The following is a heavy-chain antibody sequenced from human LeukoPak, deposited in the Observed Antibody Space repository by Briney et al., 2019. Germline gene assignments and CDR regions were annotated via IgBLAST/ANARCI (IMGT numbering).Heavy chain of an antibody. J-gene: IGHJ4*02. CDR1: GYSISSGYY. CDR3: ARTPRGEFSDY. D-gene: IGHD3-16*01. CDR2: IYHSGRT. Sequence: PSETLSLTCTVSGYSISSGYYWGWIRQPPGKGLEWIGSIYHSGRTFYNPSLKSRVTISVDTSKNQFSLRLSSVTAADTAVYYCARTPRGEFSDYWGQGTLVTVSS. V-gene: IGHV4-38-2*02.